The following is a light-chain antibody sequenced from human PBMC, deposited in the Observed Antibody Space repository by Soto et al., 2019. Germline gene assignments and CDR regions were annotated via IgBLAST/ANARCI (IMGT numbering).Light chain of an antibody. CDR2: AAS. J-gene: IGKJ2*01. CDR3: QQSFRTPYT. Sequence: AIRMTQSPSSFSASTGDRVTITCRASQGISSYLAWYQQKPGKAPKLLIYAASTLQSGVPSRFSGSGSGTDFTLTISCLQSEDFATYYCQQSFRTPYTFGQGTDLEI. V-gene: IGKV1-8*01. CDR1: QGISSY.